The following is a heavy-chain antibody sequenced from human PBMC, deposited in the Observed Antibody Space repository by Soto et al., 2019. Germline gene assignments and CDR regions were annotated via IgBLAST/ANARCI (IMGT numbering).Heavy chain of an antibody. CDR1: GFTFSSYA. J-gene: IGHJ1*01. Sequence: PGGSLRLSCAASGFTFSSYAMSWVRQAPGKGLEWVSAISGSGGSTYHADSVKGRFTISRDNSKNTLYLQMNSLRAEDTAVYYCAKDYDILTGYPESFQHWGQGTLVTVSS. D-gene: IGHD3-9*01. CDR3: AKDYDILTGYPESFQH. V-gene: IGHV3-23*01. CDR2: ISGSGGST.